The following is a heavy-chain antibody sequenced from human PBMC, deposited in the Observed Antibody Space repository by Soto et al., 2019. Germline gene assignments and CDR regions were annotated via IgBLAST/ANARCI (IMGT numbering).Heavy chain of an antibody. V-gene: IGHV4-59*01. CDR1: GGSISSYY. CDR2: IYYSGST. Sequence: PSETLSLTCTVSGGSISSYYWSWIRQPPGKGLEWIGYIYYSGSTNYNPSLKSRVTISVDTSKNQFSLKLSSVTAADTAVYYCARSMAGQPFGDAFDFWGQGTMVTVSS. J-gene: IGHJ3*01. CDR3: ARSMAGQPFGDAFDF. D-gene: IGHD6-19*01.